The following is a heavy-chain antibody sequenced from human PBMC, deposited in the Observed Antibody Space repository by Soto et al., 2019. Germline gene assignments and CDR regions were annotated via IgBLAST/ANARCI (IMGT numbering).Heavy chain of an antibody. J-gene: IGHJ4*02. CDR1: GGSISSGGYY. CDR2: IYYSGST. CDR3: ARAPDTIFSLYYFDY. Sequence: QVQLQESGPGLVKPSQTLSLTCTVSGGSISSGGYYWSWIRQHPGKGLEWIGYIYYSGSTYYNPSLRSRVTISVDTSKNQFSLKLSSVTAADTAVYYCARAPDTIFSLYYFDYWGQGTLVTVSS. V-gene: IGHV4-31*03. D-gene: IGHD3-3*01.